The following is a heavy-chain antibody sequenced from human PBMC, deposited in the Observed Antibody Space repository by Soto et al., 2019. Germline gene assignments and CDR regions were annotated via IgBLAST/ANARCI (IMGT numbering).Heavy chain of an antibody. CDR3: ARDRSDGNSPRFDY. V-gene: IGHV1-18*01. CDR2: ISVYNGNT. D-gene: IGHD5-18*01. J-gene: IGHJ4*02. Sequence: QVQLVQSGAEVKKPGASVKVSCKASGYSFTSYGISWVRQAPGQGLEWMGRISVYNGNTNYVQKLQGRVTMTTDTXXTAAYMDLRRLSSDDTAVYYCARDRSDGNSPRFDYWGQGTLVPVSS. CDR1: GYSFTSYG.